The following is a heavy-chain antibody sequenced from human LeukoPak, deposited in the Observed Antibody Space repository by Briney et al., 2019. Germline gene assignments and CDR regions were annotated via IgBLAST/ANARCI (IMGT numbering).Heavy chain of an antibody. CDR1: GYTFTSYY. V-gene: IGHV1-46*01. CDR3: ARDNSVGDTAWWFDP. D-gene: IGHD1-26*01. CDR2: INPSGSST. J-gene: IGHJ5*02. Sequence: VASVKVSCKASGYTFTSYYMHWVRQAPGQGLEWMGLINPSGSSTSYAQKFQGRLSLTRDMSTSTDYMELSSLRSEDTAVYYCARDNSVGDTAWWFDPWGQGTLATVSS.